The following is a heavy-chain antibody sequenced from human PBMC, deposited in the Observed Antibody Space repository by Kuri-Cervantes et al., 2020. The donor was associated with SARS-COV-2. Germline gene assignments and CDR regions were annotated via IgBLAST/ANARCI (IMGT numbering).Heavy chain of an antibody. Sequence: ASVKVXXXASXXXXTGYYMHWVRXAPGQGLXWMGWINPNSGGTXXAQKFQGXXTXTRDTSISTXYMELSRLRSDDTAVYYCAXXXVRGIIIXXXSYGMDVWGQGTTVTVSS. V-gene: IGHV1-2*04. J-gene: IGHJ6*02. CDR3: AXXXVRGIIIXXXSYGMDV. CDR2: INPNSGGT. D-gene: IGHD3-10*01. CDR1: XXXXTGYY.